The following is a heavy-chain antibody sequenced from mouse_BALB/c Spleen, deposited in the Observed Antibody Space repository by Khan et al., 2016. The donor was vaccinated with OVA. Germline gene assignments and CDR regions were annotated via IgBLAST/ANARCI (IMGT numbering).Heavy chain of an antibody. CDR1: GYIFTSYW. CDR2: IYPGTDNT. J-gene: IGHJ2*01. V-gene: IGHV1S132*01. CDR3: ARGGDDNYYFDD. D-gene: IGHD2-1*01. Sequence: VQLQESGAELVRPGASVNLSCKTSGYIFTSYWIHWVKQRSGQGLEWIARIYPGTDNTYYNEKFKGKATLTADKSSSTAYIQLRSLKSEDSAAYCGARGGDDNYYFDDWGQGTTLTVSS.